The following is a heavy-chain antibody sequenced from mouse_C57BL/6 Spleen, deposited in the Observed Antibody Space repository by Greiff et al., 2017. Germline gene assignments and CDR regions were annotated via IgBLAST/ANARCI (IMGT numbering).Heavy chain of an antibody. CDR2: INPDNGDT. V-gene: IGHV1-20*01. J-gene: IGHJ4*01. Sequence: VQLQQSGPELVKPGASVKISCKASGYSFTGYFMNWVKQRPGKSLEWIGRINPDNGDTDYNQKFKAKATLTVDKSSSTAHMELRSLTSEASAVYYCARHSASHYYYAMDYWGQGTSVTVSS. D-gene: IGHD2-5*01. CDR3: ARHSASHYYYAMDY. CDR1: GYSFTGYF.